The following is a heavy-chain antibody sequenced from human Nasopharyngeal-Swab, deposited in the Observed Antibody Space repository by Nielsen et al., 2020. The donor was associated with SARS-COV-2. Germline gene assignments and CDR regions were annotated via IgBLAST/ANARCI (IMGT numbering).Heavy chain of an antibody. D-gene: IGHD3-10*01. J-gene: IGHJ6*03. CDR1: GYTFTSYD. Sequence: ASVKVSCKASGYTFTSYDINWVRQATGQGLEWMGWMNPNSGNTGYAQKFQGRVTMTRNTSISTAYMELSSLRSEDTAVYYCARGKRTLSSALLWFAAYYCYMDVWGKGTTVTVSS. V-gene: IGHV1-8*01. CDR3: ARGKRTLSSALLWFAAYYCYMDV. CDR2: MNPNSGNT.